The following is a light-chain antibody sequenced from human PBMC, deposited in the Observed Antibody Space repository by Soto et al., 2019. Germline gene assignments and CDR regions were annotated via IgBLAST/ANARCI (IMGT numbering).Light chain of an antibody. V-gene: IGKV4-1*01. J-gene: IGKJ2*02. CDR3: HQNYDLPWT. Sequence: DIVMTQSPDSLAVSLGERATINCKSSQSVLYSSNNKNYLAWYQQKPGQPPKLLIYWASTRESGVPDRFSGSGSGTDFTLTISSLQAEDVAVYYCHQNYDLPWTFGQGTKLEMK. CDR2: WAS. CDR1: QSVLYSSNNKNY.